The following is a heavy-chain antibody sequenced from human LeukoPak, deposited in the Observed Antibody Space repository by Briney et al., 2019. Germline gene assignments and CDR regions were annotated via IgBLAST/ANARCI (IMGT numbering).Heavy chain of an antibody. Sequence: GGSLRLSCAASGFTFSSYTLSWVRQAPGKGLEWVSFIRTGSSTIYYADSVKGRFTISRDNAKNSLYLQMNSLRDEDTAVYYCARVAEIQLWLRSAFDYWGQGTLVTVSS. V-gene: IGHV3-48*02. D-gene: IGHD5-18*01. CDR1: GFTFSSYT. CDR2: IRTGSSTI. J-gene: IGHJ4*02. CDR3: ARVAEIQLWLRSAFDY.